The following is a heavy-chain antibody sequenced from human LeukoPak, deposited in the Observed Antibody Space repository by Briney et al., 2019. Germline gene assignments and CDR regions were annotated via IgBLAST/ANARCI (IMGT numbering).Heavy chain of an antibody. CDR1: GFTFSSYD. J-gene: IGHJ4*02. D-gene: IGHD1-26*01. CDR3: ARFEGAGFDY. CDR2: IDIAGDT. V-gene: IGHV3-13*04. Sequence: PGGSLRLSCAASGFTFSSYDMHWVRQATGKGLEWVSGIDIAGDTYYPGSVKGRFTISRENAKNPLYLQMNSLRAGDTAVYYCARFEGAGFDYWGQGTLVTISS.